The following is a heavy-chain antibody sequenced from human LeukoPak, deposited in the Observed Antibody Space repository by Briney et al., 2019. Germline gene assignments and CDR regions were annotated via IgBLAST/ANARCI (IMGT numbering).Heavy chain of an antibody. J-gene: IGHJ4*02. V-gene: IGHV3-15*01. Sequence: GGSLRLSCAASGFTFSDYYMSWIRQAPGKGLEWVGRIKSKSDGGTTEFAAPVSGRFTISRDDSKDMMFLQMDSLKTEDTAAYYCVTARRNANGYFPFDYWGQGALVAVS. D-gene: IGHD5-24*01. CDR1: GFTFSDYY. CDR3: VTARRNANGYFPFDY. CDR2: IKSKSDGGTT.